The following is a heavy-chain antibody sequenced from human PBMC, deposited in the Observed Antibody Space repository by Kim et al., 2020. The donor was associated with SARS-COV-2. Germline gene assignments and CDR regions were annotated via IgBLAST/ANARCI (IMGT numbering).Heavy chain of an antibody. D-gene: IGHD3-16*02. CDR3: ASGINYVWGSYRSGRLDY. Sequence: SVKVSCKASGGTFSSYAISWVRQAPGQGLEWMGGIIPIFGTANYAQKFQGRVTITADESTSTAYMELSSLRSEDTAVYYCASGINYVWGSYRSGRLDYWGQGTLVTVSS. J-gene: IGHJ4*02. CDR1: GGTFSSYA. CDR2: IIPIFGTA. V-gene: IGHV1-69*13.